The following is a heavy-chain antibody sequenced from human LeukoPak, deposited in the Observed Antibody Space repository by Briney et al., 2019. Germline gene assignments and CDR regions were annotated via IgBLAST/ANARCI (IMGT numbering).Heavy chain of an antibody. CDR2: ISSGGYTI. D-gene: IGHD5-12*01. CDR3: GRVRGYSGYVVGYWLDS. J-gene: IGHJ5*01. V-gene: IGHV3-48*03. CDR1: GFTFSSYG. Sequence: PGGSLRLSCADSGFTFSSYGMNWVRQAPGKGLEWVSSISSGGYTIYYADSVKGRFTISRDNAKNSLFLQMNSLRAEDTAVYYCGRVRGYSGYVVGYWLDSWGQGTLVTVSS.